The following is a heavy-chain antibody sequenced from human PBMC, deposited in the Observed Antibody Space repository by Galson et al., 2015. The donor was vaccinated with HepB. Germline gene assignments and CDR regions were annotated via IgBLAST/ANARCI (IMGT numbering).Heavy chain of an antibody. J-gene: IGHJ4*02. CDR2: IDHPGNN. Sequence: SEPLSLTCAVSGGLFTGHYWSWIRQPPGKALEWIGEIDHPGNNNYNPSLKSRVSISIDTSKNQFSLRLTSVTAADTALYFCARFPTTFFDSWGQGTLVIVSS. D-gene: IGHD4-11*01. V-gene: IGHV4-34*01. CDR1: GGLFTGHY. CDR3: ARFPTTFFDS.